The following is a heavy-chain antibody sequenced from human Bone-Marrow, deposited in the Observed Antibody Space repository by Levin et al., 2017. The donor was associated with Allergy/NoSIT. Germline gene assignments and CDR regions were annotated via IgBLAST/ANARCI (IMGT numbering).Heavy chain of an antibody. CDR3: ARDVGSSTSCYDL. CDR1: GFSFSSYS. D-gene: IGHD2-2*01. Sequence: SGESLKISCAGSGFSFSSYSMNWVRQAPGKGLEWVSSISRSSNYIYYADSVKGRFTASRDNAKNSLYLQMNSLRAEDTALYYCARDVGSSTSCYDLWGQGTLVTVSS. J-gene: IGHJ5*02. CDR2: ISRSSNYI. V-gene: IGHV3-21*01.